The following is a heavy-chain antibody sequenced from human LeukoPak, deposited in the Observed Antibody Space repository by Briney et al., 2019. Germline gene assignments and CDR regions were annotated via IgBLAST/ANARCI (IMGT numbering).Heavy chain of an antibody. Sequence: GGSLRLSCTASGFTFSSYSLNWVRQAPGKGLEWVSSVSTGSNYIYYADSVKGRFTISRDNAKNSLYLQMNSLRADDTAVYHCARQETSSYNGAFDIWGQGTMVTVSS. V-gene: IGHV3-21*01. CDR3: ARQETSSYNGAFDI. CDR1: GFTFSSYS. CDR2: VSTGSNYI. J-gene: IGHJ3*02. D-gene: IGHD1-26*01.